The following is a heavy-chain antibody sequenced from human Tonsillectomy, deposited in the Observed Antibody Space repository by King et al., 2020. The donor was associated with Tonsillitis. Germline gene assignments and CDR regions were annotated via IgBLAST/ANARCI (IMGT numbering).Heavy chain of an antibody. Sequence: VQLVESGGGVVQPGRSLRLSCAASGFTFSSYAMHWVRQAPGKGLEWVAVISYDGSNEYYADSVKGRFTISRDNSKNTLYLQMNSLRAEDTAVYHCARARDIVMVVADGGAFDIWGQGTVVTVSS. J-gene: IGHJ3*02. CDR1: GFTFSSYA. D-gene: IGHD2-15*01. CDR3: ARARDIVMVVADGGAFDI. V-gene: IGHV3-30-3*01. CDR2: ISYDGSNE.